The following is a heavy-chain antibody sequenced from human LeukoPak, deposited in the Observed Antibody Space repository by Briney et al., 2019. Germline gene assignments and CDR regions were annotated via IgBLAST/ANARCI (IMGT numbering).Heavy chain of an antibody. V-gene: IGHV4-34*01. Sequence: SETLSLTCAVYGGSFSGYYWSWIRQPPGKGLEWIGEINHSGSTNYNPSLKSRVTISVDTSKNQFSLKLSSVTAADTAVYYCARHSPYSSGWHSDHWGQGTLVTVSS. J-gene: IGHJ4*02. CDR3: ARHSPYSSGWHSDH. CDR2: INHSGST. D-gene: IGHD6-19*01. CDR1: GGSFSGYY.